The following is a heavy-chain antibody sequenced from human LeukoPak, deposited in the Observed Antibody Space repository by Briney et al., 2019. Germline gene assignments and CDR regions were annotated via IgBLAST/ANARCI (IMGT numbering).Heavy chain of an antibody. CDR1: GFSFSSYS. V-gene: IGHV3-21*05. J-gene: IGHJ4*02. CDR2: IRSSSSQK. Sequence: GGSLRLSCAASGFSFSSYSMNWVRQAPGKGLEWISYIRSSSSQKFYADSVKGRFTISRDNAKNSLCLQMNNLRAEDTAVYYCARELKGLDYWGQGTQVTVSS. CDR3: ARELKGLDY.